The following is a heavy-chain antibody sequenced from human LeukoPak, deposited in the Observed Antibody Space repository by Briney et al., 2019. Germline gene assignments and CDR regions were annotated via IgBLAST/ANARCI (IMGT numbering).Heavy chain of an antibody. CDR1: GITFSNYG. CDR3: AKVSSPSGWSWGYFDY. CDR2: ITFDGHNK. V-gene: IGHV3-30*18. D-gene: IGHD6-19*01. J-gene: IGHJ4*02. Sequence: GGSLRLSCAASGITFSNYGMHWVRQAPGRGLGWVAVITFDGHNKFYSDSVKGRFTVSRDNSKNTLYLQMNSLRAEDTAVYYCAKVSSPSGWSWGYFDYWGQGSLVTVSS.